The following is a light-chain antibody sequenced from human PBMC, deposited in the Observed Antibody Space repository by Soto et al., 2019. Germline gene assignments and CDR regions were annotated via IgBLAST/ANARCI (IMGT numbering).Light chain of an antibody. CDR1: QSVSSN. CDR3: QQSYSTPYT. Sequence: EIVMTQAPATLSVSPGERATLSCRASQSVSSNLGWYQQTPGQAPRLLIYGASTRATCIPARFSGSGSGTEFTLTISSLQPEDFATYYCQQSYSTPYTFGHGTRLEIK. V-gene: IGKV3-15*01. J-gene: IGKJ5*01. CDR2: GAS.